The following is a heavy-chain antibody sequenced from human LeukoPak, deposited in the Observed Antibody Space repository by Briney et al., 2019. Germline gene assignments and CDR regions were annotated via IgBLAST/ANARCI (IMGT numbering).Heavy chain of an antibody. CDR3: ARQWSPLYYFDY. CDR1: GYTFTSYG. J-gene: IGHJ4*02. V-gene: IGHV1-18*01. D-gene: IGHD2-8*01. Sequence: ASVKVSCXASGYTFTSYGISWVRQAPGQGLDWMGWISAYNGNTNYAQKLQGRVTMTTDTSTSTAYMELRSLRSDDTAVYYCARQWSPLYYFDYWGQGTLVTVSS. CDR2: ISAYNGNT.